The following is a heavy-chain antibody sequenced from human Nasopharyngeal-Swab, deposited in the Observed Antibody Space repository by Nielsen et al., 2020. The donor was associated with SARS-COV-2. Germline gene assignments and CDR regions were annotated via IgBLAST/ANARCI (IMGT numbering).Heavy chain of an antibody. J-gene: IGHJ6*02. V-gene: IGHV4-34*01. CDR2: INHSGST. D-gene: IGHD6-13*01. CDR3: ASLPYSSSWYDYYYGMDV. Sequence: WIRQALGQGLEWIGEINHSGSTNYNPSLKSRVTISVDTSKNQFSLKLSSVTAADTAVYYCASLPYSSSWYDYYYGMDVWGQGTTVTVSS.